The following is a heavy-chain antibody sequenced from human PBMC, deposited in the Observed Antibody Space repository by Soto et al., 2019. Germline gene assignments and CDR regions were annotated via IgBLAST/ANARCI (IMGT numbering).Heavy chain of an antibody. J-gene: IGHJ5*02. D-gene: IGHD3-22*01. CDR2: INHSGST. CDR1: GGSFSGYY. Sequence: LSLTCAVYGGSFSGYYWSWIRQPPGKGLEWIGEINHSGSTYYNPSLKSRVTISVDTSKNQFSLKLSSVTAADTAVYYCARHQSQLYYYDSSGDTEFDPWGQGTLVTVSS. V-gene: IGHV4-34*01. CDR3: ARHQSQLYYYDSSGDTEFDP.